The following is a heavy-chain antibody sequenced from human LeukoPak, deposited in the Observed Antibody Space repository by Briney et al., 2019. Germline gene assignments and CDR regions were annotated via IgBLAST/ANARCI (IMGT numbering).Heavy chain of an antibody. D-gene: IGHD3-22*01. CDR3: VKGGTYHSDISGYTDPFDI. Sequence: PGGSLRLSCAASGFTFSSYWMSWVRQAPGKGLEWVANIKQDGSEKYYVDSVKGRFTISRDNAKNSLYLQMNSLRAEDTAVYYCVKGGTYHSDISGYTDPFDIWGQGTMVTVSS. CDR1: GFTFSSYW. V-gene: IGHV3-7*01. CDR2: IKQDGSEK. J-gene: IGHJ3*02.